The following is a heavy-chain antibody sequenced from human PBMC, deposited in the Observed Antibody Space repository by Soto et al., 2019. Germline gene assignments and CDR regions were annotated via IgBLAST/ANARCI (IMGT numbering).Heavy chain of an antibody. J-gene: IGHJ6*02. CDR1: GGTFSRYT. V-gene: IGHV1-69*02. D-gene: IGHD2-8*02. CDR3: ASHFPGVLVLGTSPPGGDNYGWDG. Sequence: QVQLVQSGAEVKKPGSSVKVSCKASGGTFSRYTFTWVRQAPGQGLEWMGRIIPILDIPNYAQNFQGRVTITADKSTSAANMEPSSQTSADTAVYYCASHFPGVLVLGTSPPGGDNYGWDGWGQGTTVTVSS. CDR2: IIPILDIP.